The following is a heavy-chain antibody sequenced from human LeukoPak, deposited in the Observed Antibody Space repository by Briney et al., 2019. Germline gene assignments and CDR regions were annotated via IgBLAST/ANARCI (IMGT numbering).Heavy chain of an antibody. CDR2: IYTSGRT. J-gene: IGHJ4*02. Sequence: PSETLSLTCTVSTSSFINYYWMWVRQPAGKGLEWIGHIYTSGRTNYNPSLQSRVTMSVDTSQNQFSLTMTFVTAADTGVYFCANGGNSGSCLEDLGQGTLVTVSS. CDR3: ANGGNSGSCLED. V-gene: IGHV4-4*07. CDR1: TSSFINYY. D-gene: IGHD1-26*01.